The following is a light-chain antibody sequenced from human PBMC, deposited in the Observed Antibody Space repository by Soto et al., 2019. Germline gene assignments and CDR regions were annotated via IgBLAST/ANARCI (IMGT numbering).Light chain of an antibody. J-gene: IGKJ4*01. CDR1: QDINRY. CDR2: DES. Sequence: DIQMTQSPSSLSASVGDTVTITCPASQDINRYLTWYRQKPGKDPNLLFFDESKLQTGAPSRFSGTGSGTDFTLTISSFQPEDVATYYCQQYDNPPPTFGGGTRVEIK. V-gene: IGKV1-33*01. CDR3: QQYDNPPPT.